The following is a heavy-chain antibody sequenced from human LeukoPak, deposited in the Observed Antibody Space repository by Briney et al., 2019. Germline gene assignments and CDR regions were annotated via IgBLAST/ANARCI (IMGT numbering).Heavy chain of an antibody. D-gene: IGHD2-21*02. V-gene: IGHV1-46*01. CDR1: GYTFTSYY. CDR3: ARRADTYCGGDCYSS. Sequence: GASVKVSCKASGYTFTSYYMHWVRQAPGQGLEWMGIINPSGGSTSYVQKFQGRVTMTRDTSTSTVYMELSSLRSEDTAVYYCARRADTYCGGDCYSSWGQGTLVTVSS. CDR2: INPSGGST. J-gene: IGHJ5*02.